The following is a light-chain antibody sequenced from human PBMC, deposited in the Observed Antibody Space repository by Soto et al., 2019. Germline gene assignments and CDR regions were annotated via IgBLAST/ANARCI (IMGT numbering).Light chain of an antibody. CDR1: SSDVGGYNY. V-gene: IGLV2-14*01. Sequence: QSALTQPASVSGSPGQSITISCTGTSSDVGGYNYVSWYQQHPGKAPKLMIYDVSNRPSGVSNRFSGSKSANTASLTISGRQAEDEGDYYCSSYTGSSTYVVFGGGTQLTVL. CDR2: DVS. J-gene: IGLJ2*01. CDR3: SSYTGSSTYVV.